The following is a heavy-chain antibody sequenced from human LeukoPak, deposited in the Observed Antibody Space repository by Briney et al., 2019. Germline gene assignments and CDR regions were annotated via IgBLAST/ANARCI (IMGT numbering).Heavy chain of an antibody. Sequence: SETLSLTCSVSGGSISSSSYYWGWIRQPPGKGLEWIGSIYYSGSTDYNPSLKSRVTISVDTSNNQLFLKVTSVTAADTAVYYCARAAPGVAGYFDYWGQGTLVTVSS. D-gene: IGHD2-15*01. CDR1: GGSISSSSYY. J-gene: IGHJ4*02. V-gene: IGHV4-39*07. CDR3: ARAAPGVAGYFDY. CDR2: IYYSGST.